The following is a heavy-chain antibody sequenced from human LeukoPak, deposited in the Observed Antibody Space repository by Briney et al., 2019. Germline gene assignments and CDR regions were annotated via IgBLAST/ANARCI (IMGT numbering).Heavy chain of an antibody. V-gene: IGHV3-33*01. CDR3: ASFGDYYAFDI. CDR1: GFTFSSYG. D-gene: IGHD4-17*01. J-gene: IGHJ3*02. CDR2: IWYDGSNK. Sequence: PGGSLRLSCAASGFTFSSYGMHWVRQAPGKGLEWVAVIWYDGSNKYYADSVKGRFTISRDNSKNTLYLQMNSLRAEDTAVYYCASFGDYYAFDIWGQGTMVTVSS.